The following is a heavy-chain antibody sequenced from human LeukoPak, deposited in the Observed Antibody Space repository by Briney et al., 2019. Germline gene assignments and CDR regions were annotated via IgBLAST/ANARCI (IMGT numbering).Heavy chain of an antibody. J-gene: IGHJ4*02. CDR3: ARQGSYDNSGYSFDY. D-gene: IGHD3-22*01. Sequence: GESLKISCKASGYSLLNHWIGWVRQMPGKGLDWMGIIYPGNADATYSPSFQGQVTISADKSTTTVYLQWSSLKASDTAMYYCARQGSYDNSGYSFDYWGKGTLVTVSS. CDR1: GYSLLNHW. CDR2: IYPGNADA. V-gene: IGHV5-51*01.